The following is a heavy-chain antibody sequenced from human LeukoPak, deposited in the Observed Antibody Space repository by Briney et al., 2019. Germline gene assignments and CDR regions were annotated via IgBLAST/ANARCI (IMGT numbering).Heavy chain of an antibody. CDR1: GGSISSSSYY. V-gene: IGHV4-39*01. J-gene: IGHJ6*03. CDR2: IYYSGST. Sequence: PSETLSLTCTVSGGSISSSSYYWGWIRQPPGKGLEWIGSIYYSGSTYYNSSLKSRVTISVDTSKTQFPLKLSSVTPADTAVYYCARVTYGSSPDYYYYYYMDVWGKGTTVTVSS. CDR3: ARVTYGSSPDYYYYYYMDV. D-gene: IGHD6-13*01.